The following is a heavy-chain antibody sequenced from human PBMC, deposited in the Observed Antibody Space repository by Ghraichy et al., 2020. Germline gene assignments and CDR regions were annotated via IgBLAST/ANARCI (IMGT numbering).Heavy chain of an antibody. CDR1: GFTFSTFA. V-gene: IGHV3-23*01. Sequence: GSLRLSCAASGFTFSTFAISWVRQAPGKGLEWVSAIDGNGGTYYADSVRGRFSISRDNFKNTLYLQMNRLKVEDTAVYYCAFGGGRGQFADIHYYYALDVWGQGTTVTVSS. J-gene: IGHJ6*02. CDR3: AFGGGRGQFADIHYYYALDV. CDR2: IDGNGGT. D-gene: IGHD4-23*01.